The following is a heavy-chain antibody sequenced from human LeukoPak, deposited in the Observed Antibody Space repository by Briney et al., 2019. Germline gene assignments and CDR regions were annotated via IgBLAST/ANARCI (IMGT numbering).Heavy chain of an antibody. CDR2: INHSGST. J-gene: IGHJ6*02. CDR1: GGSFSGYY. CDR3: ARLTTVAGKYYYYYGMDV. D-gene: IGHD4-23*01. Sequence: SETLSLTCAVYGGSFSGYYWSWIRQPPGKGLEWIGEINHSGSTNYNPSLKSRVTISVDTSKNQFSLKQSSVTAADTAVYYCARLTTVAGKYYYYYGMDVWGQGTTVTVSS. V-gene: IGHV4-34*01.